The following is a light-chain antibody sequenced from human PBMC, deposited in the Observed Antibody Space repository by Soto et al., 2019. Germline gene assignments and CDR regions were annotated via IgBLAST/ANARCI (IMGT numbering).Light chain of an antibody. CDR3: QHFKNWPLT. CDR1: QSVSSN. CDR2: GAS. J-gene: IGKJ4*01. V-gene: IGKV3-15*01. Sequence: IVMTQSPATLSVSPGERATLSCRASQSVSSNLAWYQHKPGQAPRLLIYGASTRATGIPARFSGSGSGTEFTLTINSLQSEDFEVYYCQHFKNWPLTFGGGTKVDIK.